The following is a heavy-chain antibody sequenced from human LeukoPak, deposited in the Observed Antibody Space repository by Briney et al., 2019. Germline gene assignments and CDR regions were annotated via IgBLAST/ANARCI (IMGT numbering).Heavy chain of an antibody. Sequence: GGSLGLSCAASGFTFSSYEMNWVRQAPGKGLEWVSYVSSSGSTIYYADSVKGRFTISRDNAKNSLYLQMNSLRAEDTAVYYCARVGYYDSSAFDIWGQGTMVTVSS. J-gene: IGHJ3*02. CDR2: VSSSGSTI. CDR1: GFTFSSYE. CDR3: ARVGYYDSSAFDI. D-gene: IGHD3-22*01. V-gene: IGHV3-48*03.